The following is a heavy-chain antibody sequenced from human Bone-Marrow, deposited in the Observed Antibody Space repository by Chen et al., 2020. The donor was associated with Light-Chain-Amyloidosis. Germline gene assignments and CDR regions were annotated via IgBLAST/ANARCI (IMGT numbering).Heavy chain of an antibody. V-gene: IGHV1-2*02. CDR1: GYTFTGYH. CDR2: INPNSDST. Sequence: QVQLVQSGAEVKKPGASVKVSCEASGYTFTGYHMHWVRQAPGQGLEWMGWINPNSDSTIYAQTFQGRVTMTRDTSISTVYMELSRLRSDDTAVYYCARGLHCSNTNCYLEFYYNAMDVWGQGTTVTVSS. D-gene: IGHD2-2*01. J-gene: IGHJ6*02. CDR3: ARGLHCSNTNCYLEFYYNAMDV.